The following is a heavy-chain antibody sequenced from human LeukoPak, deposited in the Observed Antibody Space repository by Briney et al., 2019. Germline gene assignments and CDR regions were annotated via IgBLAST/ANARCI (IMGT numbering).Heavy chain of an antibody. CDR1: GFTFRNYW. D-gene: IGHD3-16*01. Sequence: GGSLRLSCAASGFTFRNYWMSWVRQAPGRGLDWVATIKQDGILKHYMDSVKGRFTISRDNAEDSLHLQMDSLRVEDTAVYYCARLGGETTRFDLWGQGALVTVSS. J-gene: IGHJ5*02. CDR3: ARLGGETTRFDL. CDR2: IKQDGILK. V-gene: IGHV3-7*01.